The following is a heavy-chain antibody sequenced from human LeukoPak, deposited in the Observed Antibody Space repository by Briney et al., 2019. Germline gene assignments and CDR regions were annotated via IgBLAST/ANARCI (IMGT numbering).Heavy chain of an antibody. CDR3: ASTPASIAAAGYYYYYGMDV. J-gene: IGHJ6*02. V-gene: IGHV4-59*01. Sequence: PSETLSLTCTVSGDSISSYYWSWIRQPPGKGLEWIGYIYYSGSTNYNPSLKSRVTISVDTSKNQFSLELSSVTAADTAVYYCASTPASIAAAGYYYYYGMDVWGQGTTVTVSS. CDR2: IYYSGST. CDR1: GDSISSYY. D-gene: IGHD6-13*01.